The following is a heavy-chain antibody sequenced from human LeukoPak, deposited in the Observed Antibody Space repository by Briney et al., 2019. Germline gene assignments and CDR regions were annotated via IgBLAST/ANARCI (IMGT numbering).Heavy chain of an antibody. CDR1: RFIFSTYA. Sequence: GGSLRLSCAASRFIFSTYAMGWVRQAPGKALEWVSRINSDGSSTSYADSVKGRFTISRDNAKNTLYLQMNSLRAEDTAVYYCASARSSVAGHGNGYWGQGTLVTVSS. D-gene: IGHD6-19*01. J-gene: IGHJ4*02. CDR2: INSDGSST. V-gene: IGHV3-74*01. CDR3: ASARSSVAGHGNGY.